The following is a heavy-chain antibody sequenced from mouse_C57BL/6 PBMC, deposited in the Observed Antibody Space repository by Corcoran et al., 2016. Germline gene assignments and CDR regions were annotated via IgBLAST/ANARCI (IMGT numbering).Heavy chain of an antibody. CDR3: ARDYYGSSYWYFDV. D-gene: IGHD1-1*01. Sequence: EVQLHQSGPELVKPGASVKIPCKASGYTLTDYNMDWVKQSHGKSLEWIGDINPNNGGTIYNQKFKGKATLTVDKSSSTAYMELRSLTSEDTAVYYCARDYYGSSYWYFDVWGTGTTVTVSS. CDR1: GYTLTDYN. CDR2: INPNNGGT. J-gene: IGHJ1*03. V-gene: IGHV1-18*01.